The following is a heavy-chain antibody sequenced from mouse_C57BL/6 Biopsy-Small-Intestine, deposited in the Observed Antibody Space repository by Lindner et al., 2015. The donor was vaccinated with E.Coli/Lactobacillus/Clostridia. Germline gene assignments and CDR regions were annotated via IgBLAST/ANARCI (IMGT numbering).Heavy chain of an antibody. V-gene: IGHV1-7*01. CDR1: GYTFTNYW. D-gene: IGHD2-1*01. CDR2: IDPSSGYT. Sequence: VQLQESGAELARPGASVKLSCKASGYTFTNYWMHWVKQRPGQGLEWLGFIDPSSGYTKYNQKFKDKATLTADKSSSTAYMQLSSLTYEDSAVYYCARTGNFAYFDYWGQGTTLTVSS. J-gene: IGHJ2*01. CDR3: ARTGNFAYFDY.